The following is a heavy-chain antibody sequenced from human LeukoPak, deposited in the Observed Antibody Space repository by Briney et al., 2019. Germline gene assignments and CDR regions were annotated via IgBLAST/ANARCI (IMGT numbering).Heavy chain of an antibody. Sequence: SETVSLTCAVSGGSISSGGYSWSWIRQPPGKGLEWIGYIYHSGSTYYNPSLKSRVTISVDRSKNQFSLKLSSVTAADTAVYYCARGDCSSTSCYEFGLDYWGQGTLVTVSS. CDR3: ARGDCSSTSCYEFGLDY. CDR1: GGSISSGGYS. D-gene: IGHD2-2*01. CDR2: IYHSGST. V-gene: IGHV4-30-2*01. J-gene: IGHJ4*02.